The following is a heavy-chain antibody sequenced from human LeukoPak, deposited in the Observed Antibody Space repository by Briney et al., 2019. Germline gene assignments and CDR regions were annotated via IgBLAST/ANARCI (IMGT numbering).Heavy chain of an antibody. CDR2: ISYDGGNK. CDR3: AKVFEVRGARRPKDY. J-gene: IGHJ4*02. V-gene: IGHV3-30*18. CDR1: GFTFSDYG. Sequence: PGGSLRLSCAASGFTFSDYGMHWVRQAPGKGLEWVALISYDGGNKFYADSVRDRFTISRDNPKNTLFLQMNSLRIEDTAVYYCAKVFEVRGARRPKDYWGQGTLDIVSS. D-gene: IGHD3-10*01.